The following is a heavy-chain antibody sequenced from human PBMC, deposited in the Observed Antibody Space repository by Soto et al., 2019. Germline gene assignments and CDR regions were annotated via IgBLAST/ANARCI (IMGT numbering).Heavy chain of an antibody. D-gene: IGHD6-19*01. Sequence: QVQLVQSGAEVKKPGSSVKVSCKASGGTFSSYAISWVRQAPGQGLEWMGGIIPIFGTANYAQKFQGRVTITADKSTSTAYRGRGSLRSEDRAVYYWARKGSSGWYLDYWGQEPLAPVSP. J-gene: IGHJ4*02. V-gene: IGHV1-69*06. CDR2: IIPIFGTA. CDR3: ARKGSSGWYLDY. CDR1: GGTFSSYA.